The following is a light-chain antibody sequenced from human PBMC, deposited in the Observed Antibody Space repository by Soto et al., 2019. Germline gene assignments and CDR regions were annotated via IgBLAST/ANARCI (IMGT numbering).Light chain of an antibody. CDR1: SGHSNYA. Sequence: QPVLTQSPSASASLGPSVKLTCTLSSGHSNYAIAWHQQQPEKGPRYLMKLNSDGSHSKGDGIPDRFSGSSSGAERYLTISILQSEDEADYYCQTWGTGLWVFGGGTKLTVL. V-gene: IGLV4-69*01. J-gene: IGLJ3*02. CDR3: QTWGTGLWV. CDR2: LNSDGSH.